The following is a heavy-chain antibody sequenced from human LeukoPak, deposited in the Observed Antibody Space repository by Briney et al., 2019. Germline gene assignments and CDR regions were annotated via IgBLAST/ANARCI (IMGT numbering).Heavy chain of an antibody. CDR2: ISYDASNK. CDR3: AKDRSSSWSFDY. V-gene: IGHV3-30*18. D-gene: IGHD6-13*01. Sequence: PGGSLRLSCAASGSTFSTYGMHWVRQAPGKGLEWVAMISYDASNKYYTDSVKGRFTISRDNSKNTLYLQMNSLRAEDTAVYYCAKDRSSSWSFDYWGQGTLVTVSS. CDR1: GSTFSTYG. J-gene: IGHJ4*02.